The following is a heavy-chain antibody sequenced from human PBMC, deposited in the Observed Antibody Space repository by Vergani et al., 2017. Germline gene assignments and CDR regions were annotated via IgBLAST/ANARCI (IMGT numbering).Heavy chain of an antibody. CDR3: ARAYGSGSYYKYSHFDD. CDR2: IYHSGST. D-gene: IGHD3-10*01. Sequence: QVQLQESGPGLVKPSETLSLTCAVSGYSISSGYYWGWIRQPPGKGLEWIGSIYHSGSTYYNPSLKSRVTISVDTSKNQFSLKLSSVTAADTAVYYCARAYGSGSYYKYSHFDDWGQGTLVTVSS. J-gene: IGHJ4*02. V-gene: IGHV4-38-2*01. CDR1: GYSISSGYY.